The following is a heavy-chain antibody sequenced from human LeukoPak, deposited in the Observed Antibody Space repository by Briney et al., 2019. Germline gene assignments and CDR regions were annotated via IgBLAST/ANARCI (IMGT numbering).Heavy chain of an antibody. CDR1: GYTFTTYY. Sequence: GASVKVSCKASGYTFTTYYMHWVRQAPGQGLEWMGIINPSGGSTTYAQKFQGRVTITRDTSTNTVYMEVSSLRSEDTAVYYCARDPSALMVRGVFGSWGQGTLVTVSS. D-gene: IGHD3-10*01. CDR3: ARDPSALMVRGVFGS. V-gene: IGHV1-46*01. J-gene: IGHJ4*02. CDR2: INPSGGST.